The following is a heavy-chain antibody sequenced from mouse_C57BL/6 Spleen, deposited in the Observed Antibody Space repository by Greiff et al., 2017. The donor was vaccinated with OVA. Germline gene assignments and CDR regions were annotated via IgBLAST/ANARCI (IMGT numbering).Heavy chain of an antibody. CDR2: IWGVGST. V-gene: IGHV2-6*01. J-gene: IGHJ4*01. D-gene: IGHD5-1-1*01. CDR3: ARNSYKGYYYAMDY. Sequence: VKLVESGPGLVAPSQSLSITCTVSGFSLTSYGVDWVRQSPGKGLEWLGVIWGVGSTNYNSALKSRLSISKDNSKSQVFLKMNSLQTDDTAMYYCARNSYKGYYYAMDYWGQGTSVTVSS. CDR1: GFSLTSYG.